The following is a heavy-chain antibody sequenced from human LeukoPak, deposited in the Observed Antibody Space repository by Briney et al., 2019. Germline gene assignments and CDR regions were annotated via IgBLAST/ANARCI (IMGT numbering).Heavy chain of an antibody. V-gene: IGHV4-61*02. CDR2: IYTSGST. J-gene: IGHJ6*03. CDR3: ARVSYGDYAYYYYYYMDV. CDR1: GGSISSGSYY. Sequence: PSETLSLTCTVSGGSISSGSYYWRWIRQPAGKGLEWLGRIYTSGSTNYNPSLKSRVTISVDTSKNQFSLKLSSVTAADTAVYYCARVSYGDYAYYYYYYMDVWGIGTTVTVSS. D-gene: IGHD4-17*01.